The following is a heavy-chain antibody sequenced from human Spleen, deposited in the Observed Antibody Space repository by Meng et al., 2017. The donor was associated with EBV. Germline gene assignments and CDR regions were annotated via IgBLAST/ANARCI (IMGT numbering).Heavy chain of an antibody. V-gene: IGHV1-8*01. CDR2: MNPNSGNT. CDR1: GYTFTSYD. J-gene: IGHJ4*02. CDR3: ARGLVVTALTDY. D-gene: IGHD2-21*02. Sequence: QLQLVQTGVEVKKPGASVKVSCKASGYTFTSYDSNWVRQASGQGLEWMGWMNPNSGNTDYAQKFQGRVTMTRDTSISTAYMELSSLTSEDTAVYYCARGLVVTALTDYWGQGTLVTVAS.